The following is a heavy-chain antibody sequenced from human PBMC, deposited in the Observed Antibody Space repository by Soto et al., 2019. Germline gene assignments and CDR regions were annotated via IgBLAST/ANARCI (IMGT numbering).Heavy chain of an antibody. CDR1: GFTFSSYE. CDR3: ARAYCSSTSCYEIQPYYYYYGMDV. Sequence: GGSLRLSCAASGFTFSSYEMNWVRQAPGKGLEWVSYISSSGSTIYYADSVKGRFTISRDNAKNSLYLQMNSLRAEDTAVYYCARAYCSSTSCYEIQPYYYYYGMDVWGQGTTVTVSS. J-gene: IGHJ6*02. CDR2: ISSSGSTI. V-gene: IGHV3-48*03. D-gene: IGHD2-2*01.